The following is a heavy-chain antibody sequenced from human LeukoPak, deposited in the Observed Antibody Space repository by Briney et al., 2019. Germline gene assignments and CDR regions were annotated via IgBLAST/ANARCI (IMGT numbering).Heavy chain of an antibody. CDR2: IYYSGST. CDR1: GGSISSGDYY. CDR3: ARALGFGESTDAFDI. J-gene: IGHJ3*02. Sequence: SETLSLTRTVSGGSISSGDYYWSWIRQPPGKGLEWIGYIYYSGSTYYNPSLKSRVTISVDTSKNQFSLKLSSVTAADTAVYYCARALGFGESTDAFDIWGQGTMVTVSS. V-gene: IGHV4-30-4*01. D-gene: IGHD3-10*01.